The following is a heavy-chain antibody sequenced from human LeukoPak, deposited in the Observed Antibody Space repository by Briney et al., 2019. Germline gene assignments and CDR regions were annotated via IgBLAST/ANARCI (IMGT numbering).Heavy chain of an antibody. CDR1: GFTFDDYA. V-gene: IGHV3-9*01. CDR2: ISWNSGSI. CDR3: AKDITPLLAAADY. Sequence: SLRLSCAASGFTFDDYAMHWVRQAPGKGLEWVSGISWNSGSIGYADSVKGRFTISRDNAKNSLYLQMNSLRAEDTALYYCAKDITPLLAAADYWGQGTLVTVSS. D-gene: IGHD6-13*01. J-gene: IGHJ4*02.